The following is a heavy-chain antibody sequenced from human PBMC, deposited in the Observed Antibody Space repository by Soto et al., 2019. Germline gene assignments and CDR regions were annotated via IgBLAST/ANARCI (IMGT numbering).Heavy chain of an antibody. CDR3: ARAYGSGYMDV. Sequence: SETLSLTCAVSGGSISSGGYSWSWIRQPPGKGLEWIGYMYHSGSTYYNPSLKSRVTISVDTSKNQFSLKLSSVTAADTAVYYCARAYGSGYMDVWGQGTTVTVS. CDR2: MYHSGST. J-gene: IGHJ6*02. D-gene: IGHD3-10*01. V-gene: IGHV4-30-2*05. CDR1: GGSISSGGYS.